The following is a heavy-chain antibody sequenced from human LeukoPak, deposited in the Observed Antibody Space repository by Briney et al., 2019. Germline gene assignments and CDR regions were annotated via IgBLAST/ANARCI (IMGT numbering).Heavy chain of an antibody. J-gene: IGHJ2*01. CDR3: AREEVGWYFDL. V-gene: IGHV4-39*07. CDR1: GGSISSSSYY. CDR2: IYYSGST. Sequence: PSETLSLTCTVSGGSISSSSYYWGWIRQPPGKGLEWIGSIYYSGSTYYNPSLKSRVTISVDTSKNQFSLKLSSVTAADTAVYYCAREEVGWYFDLWGRGTLVTVSS.